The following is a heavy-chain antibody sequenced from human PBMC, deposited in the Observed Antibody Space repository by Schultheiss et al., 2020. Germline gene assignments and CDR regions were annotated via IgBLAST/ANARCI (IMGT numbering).Heavy chain of an antibody. J-gene: IGHJ3*02. D-gene: IGHD6-6*01. CDR2: IIPIFGTA. V-gene: IGHV1-69*13. Sequence: SVKVSCKASGGTFSSYAISWVRQAPGQGLEWMGGIIPIFGTANYAQKFQGRVTITADESTSTAYMELSSLRSEDTAVYYCAREGMRGIAARHAFDIWGQGTMVNVSS. CDR1: GGTFSSYA. CDR3: AREGMRGIAARHAFDI.